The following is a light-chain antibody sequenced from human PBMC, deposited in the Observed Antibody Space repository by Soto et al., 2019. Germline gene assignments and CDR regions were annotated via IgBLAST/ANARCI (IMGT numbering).Light chain of an antibody. CDR2: GAS. Sequence: EIVMTQSPATLSVSPGERATLSCRASQSVSSNLAWYQQKHGQAPRLLIYGASTRATGIPARFSGSGSGTEFTLTISSLQSEDFAVYYCQQYNNWPRTFGQGTKVEI. CDR3: QQYNNWPRT. V-gene: IGKV3-15*01. J-gene: IGKJ1*01. CDR1: QSVSSN.